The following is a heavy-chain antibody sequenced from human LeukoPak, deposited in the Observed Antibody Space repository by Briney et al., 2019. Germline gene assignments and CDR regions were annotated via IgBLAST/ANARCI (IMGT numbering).Heavy chain of an antibody. J-gene: IGHJ2*01. Sequence: SETLSLTCAVYGGSFSGYYWSWIRQPPGKGLEWIGSIYYSGSTYYNPSLKSRVTISVDTSKNQFSLKLSSVTAADTAVYYCARLLESDTAMVTDWYFDLWGRGTLVTVSS. CDR3: ARLLESDTAMVTDWYFDL. CDR2: IYYSGST. D-gene: IGHD5-18*01. V-gene: IGHV4-34*01. CDR1: GGSFSGYY.